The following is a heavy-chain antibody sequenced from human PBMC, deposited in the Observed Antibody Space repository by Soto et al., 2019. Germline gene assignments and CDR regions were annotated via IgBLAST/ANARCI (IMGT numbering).Heavy chain of an antibody. D-gene: IGHD2-21*02. V-gene: IGHV1-18*01. CDR1: GYTFTSYG. CDR2: ISAYNGNT. Sequence: GASVKVSCKASGYTFTSYGISWVRQAPGQGLEWMGWISAYNGNTNYAQKLQGRVTMTTDTSTSTAYMELRSLRSDNTAVYYCARVIFVVVTEGWFDPWGQGTLVTVSS. J-gene: IGHJ5*02. CDR3: ARVIFVVVTEGWFDP.